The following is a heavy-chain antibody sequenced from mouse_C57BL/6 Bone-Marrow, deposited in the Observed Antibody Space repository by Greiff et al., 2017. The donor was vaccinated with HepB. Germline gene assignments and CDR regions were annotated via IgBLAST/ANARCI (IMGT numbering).Heavy chain of an antibody. CDR3: ARDRLGQDFHH. Sequence: VQLQQSGAELMKPGASVKLSCKAPVYTFTGYWIEGVKQRPGHGLEWIGEILPGSGSTNYNEKFKGKATFTADTSSNTAYMQLSSLTTEDSASYYYARDRLGQDFHHSCQGTTLIVSS. V-gene: IGHV1-9*01. CDR2: ILPGSGST. J-gene: IGHJ2*01. CDR1: VYTFTGYW. D-gene: IGHD4-1*01.